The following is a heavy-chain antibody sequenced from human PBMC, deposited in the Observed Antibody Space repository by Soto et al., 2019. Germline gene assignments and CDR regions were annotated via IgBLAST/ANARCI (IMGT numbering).Heavy chain of an antibody. J-gene: IGHJ6*02. Sequence: SVKVSCKASGGTFSSYAISWVRQAPGQGLEWMGGIIPIFGTANYAQKFQGRVTITADKSTSTAYMELSSLRSEDTAVYYCASMLVDYSNSQYYYYYYGMDVWGQGTTVTVSS. CDR3: ASMLVDYSNSQYYYYYYGMDV. V-gene: IGHV1-69*06. CDR2: IIPIFGTA. CDR1: GGTFSSYA. D-gene: IGHD4-4*01.